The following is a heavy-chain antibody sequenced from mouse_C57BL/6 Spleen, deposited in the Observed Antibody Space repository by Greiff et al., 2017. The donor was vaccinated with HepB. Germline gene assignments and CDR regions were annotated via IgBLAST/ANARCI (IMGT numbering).Heavy chain of an antibody. CDR3: ARGDYYGSSLYYYAMDY. CDR2: ISSGSSTI. D-gene: IGHD1-1*01. J-gene: IGHJ4*01. Sequence: EVQGVESGGGLVKPGGSLKLSCAASGFTFSDYGMHWVRQAPEKGLEWVAYISSGSSTIYYADTVKGRFTISRDNAKNTLFLQMTSLRSEDTAMYYCARGDYYGSSLYYYAMDYWGQGTSVTVSS. V-gene: IGHV5-17*01. CDR1: GFTFSDYG.